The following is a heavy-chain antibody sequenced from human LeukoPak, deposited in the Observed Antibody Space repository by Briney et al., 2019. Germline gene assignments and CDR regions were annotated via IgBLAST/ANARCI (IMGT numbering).Heavy chain of an antibody. Sequence: ASVKVSCKASAYTFTDYYIHWGRQAPGQGLEWMGSIHPNSGDTNYAQKFQGRVTMTRDTSISTAYMELSRLSSDDTAVFYCARDSSCPLNWFDPWGQGTLVTVSS. CDR1: AYTFTDYY. CDR3: ARDSSCPLNWFDP. D-gene: IGHD6-13*01. CDR2: IHPNSGDT. V-gene: IGHV1-2*02. J-gene: IGHJ5*02.